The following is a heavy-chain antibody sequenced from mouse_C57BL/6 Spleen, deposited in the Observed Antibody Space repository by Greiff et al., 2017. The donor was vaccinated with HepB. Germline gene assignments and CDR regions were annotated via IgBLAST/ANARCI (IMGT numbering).Heavy chain of an antibody. V-gene: IGHV5-4*01. J-gene: IGHJ4*01. D-gene: IGHD1-1*01. CDR3: AREGITTVGYAMDY. Sequence: EVMLVESGGGLVKPGGSLKLSCAASGFTFSSYAMSWVRQTPEKRLEWVATISDGGSYTYYPDNVKGRFTISRDNAKNNLYLQMSHLKSEDTAMYYCAREGITTVGYAMDYWGQGTSVTVSS. CDR2: ISDGGSYT. CDR1: GFTFSSYA.